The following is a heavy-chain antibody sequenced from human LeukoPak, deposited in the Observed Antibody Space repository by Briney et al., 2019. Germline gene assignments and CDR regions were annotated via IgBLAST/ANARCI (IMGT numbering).Heavy chain of an antibody. J-gene: IGHJ3*02. V-gene: IGHV3-23*01. CDR1: GFTFSSYA. Sequence: PGGSLRLSCAASGFTFSSYAMSWVRQAPGKGLEWVSAISGSGGSTYYADSVKGRFTISRDNSKNTLYLQMNSLRAEDTAVYYCARVLSDNGSGSYYLRNYAFDIWGQGTMVTVSS. CDR2: ISGSGGST. D-gene: IGHD3-10*01. CDR3: ARVLSDNGSGSYYLRNYAFDI.